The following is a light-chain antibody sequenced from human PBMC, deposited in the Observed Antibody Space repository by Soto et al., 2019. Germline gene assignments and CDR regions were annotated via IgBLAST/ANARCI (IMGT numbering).Light chain of an antibody. CDR3: QKYNHAPT. Sequence: DIQLTQSPSSLSASVGDRVTITCRASQAISSYSAWYQQKPGKVPELLIYATSTLQSGAPSRFSGSGSGTDFTLTISSLQAEDVATYYCQKYNHAPTFGGGTKVEIK. CDR2: ATS. J-gene: IGKJ4*01. V-gene: IGKV1-27*01. CDR1: QAISSY.